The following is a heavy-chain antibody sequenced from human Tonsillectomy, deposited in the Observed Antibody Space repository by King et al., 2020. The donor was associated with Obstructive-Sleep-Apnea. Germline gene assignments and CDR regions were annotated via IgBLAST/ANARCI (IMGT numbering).Heavy chain of an antibody. CDR2: ISSSSSTI. V-gene: IGHV3-48*04. Sequence: VQLVESGGGLVQPGGSLRLSCAASGFTFSSYSMNWVRQAPGKGLEWGSYISSSSSTIYYADSVKGRFTISRDNAKNSLYLQMNSLRAEDTAVYYCARVISSTSRVHAFDIWGQGTMVTVSS. CDR3: ARVISSTSRVHAFDI. CDR1: GFTFSSYS. D-gene: IGHD2-2*01. J-gene: IGHJ3*02.